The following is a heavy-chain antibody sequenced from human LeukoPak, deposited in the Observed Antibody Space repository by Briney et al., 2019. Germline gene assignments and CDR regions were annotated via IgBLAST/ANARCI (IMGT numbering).Heavy chain of an antibody. CDR2: MSYDGSNK. V-gene: IGHV3-30*18. CDR3: AKGLRYFDWARGENDAFDI. CDR1: GFTFSSYG. Sequence: PGGSLRLSCAASGFTFSSYGMHWVRQAPGKGLERVAVMSYDGSNKYYADSVKGRFTISRDNSKNTLYLQMNSLRDDDTAVYYCAKGLRYFDWARGENDAFDIWGQGTMVAVSS. J-gene: IGHJ3*02. D-gene: IGHD3-9*01.